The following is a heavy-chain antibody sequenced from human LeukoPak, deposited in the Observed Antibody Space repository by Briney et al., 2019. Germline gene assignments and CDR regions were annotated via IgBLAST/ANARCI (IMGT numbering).Heavy chain of an antibody. D-gene: IGHD3-10*01. CDR2: IYHSGST. V-gene: IGHV4-38-2*01. Sequence: SETLSLTCAVSGYSISSGYYWGWIRQPPGKGLEWIGSIYHSGSTYYNPSLKSRVTIPVDTSKNQFSLKLSSVTAADTAVYYCHSESLWFGSPTGGFDYWGQGTLVTVSS. CDR1: GYSISSGYY. CDR3: HSESLWFGSPTGGFDY. J-gene: IGHJ4*02.